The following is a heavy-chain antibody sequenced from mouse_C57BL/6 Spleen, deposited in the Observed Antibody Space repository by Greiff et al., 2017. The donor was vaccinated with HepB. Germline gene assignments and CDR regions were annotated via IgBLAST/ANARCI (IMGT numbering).Heavy chain of an antibody. D-gene: IGHD2-4*01. CDR3: ARWDYDYWYFDV. CDR2: IDPSDSYT. V-gene: IGHV1-50*01. CDR1: GYTFTSYW. J-gene: IGHJ1*03. Sequence: QVQLQQPGAELVKPGASVKLSCKASGYTFTSYWMQWVKQRPGQGLEWIGEIDPSDSYTNYNQKFKGKATLTVDTSSSTAYMQLSSLTSEDSAVYYCARWDYDYWYFDVWGTGTTVTVSS.